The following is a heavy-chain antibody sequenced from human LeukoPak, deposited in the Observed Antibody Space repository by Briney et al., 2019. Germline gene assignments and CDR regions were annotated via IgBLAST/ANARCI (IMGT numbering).Heavy chain of an antibody. Sequence: GESLKISCKGSGYSFTTYWIGWVRQAPGKGLEWMGGFDPEDGETIYAQKFQGRVTMTEDTSTDTAYMELSSLRSEDTAVYYCATLPFHYDFWSGYDYWGQGTLVTVSS. CDR1: GYSFTTYW. CDR2: FDPEDGET. CDR3: ATLPFHYDFWSGYDY. D-gene: IGHD3-3*01. J-gene: IGHJ4*02. V-gene: IGHV1-24*01.